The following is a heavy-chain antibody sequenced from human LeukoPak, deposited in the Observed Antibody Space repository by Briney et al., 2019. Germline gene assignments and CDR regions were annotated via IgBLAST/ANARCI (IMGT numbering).Heavy chain of an antibody. Sequence: GGSLRLSCAASGFTFSSYSMNWVRQAPGKGLEWVSSISSSSNFIYYADSVKGRFTISRDNAKNSLYLQMNSLRAEDTAVCYCARAISDYDASDIWGQGTMVTVSS. V-gene: IGHV3-21*01. D-gene: IGHD4-17*01. CDR1: GFTFSSYS. CDR2: ISSSSNFI. CDR3: ARAISDYDASDI. J-gene: IGHJ3*02.